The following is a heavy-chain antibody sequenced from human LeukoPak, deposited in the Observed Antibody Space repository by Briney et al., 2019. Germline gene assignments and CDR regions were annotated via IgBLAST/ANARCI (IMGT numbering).Heavy chain of an antibody. CDR3: AKDQVGCSSTSCYEVDY. CDR2: ISGSGGST. Sequence: GGSLRLSCAASGFTFSSYAMSWVRQAPGKGLEWVSAISGSGGSTYYADSVKGQFTISRDNSKNTLYLQMNSLRAEDTAVYYCAKDQVGCSSTSCYEVDYWGQGTLVTVSS. V-gene: IGHV3-23*01. D-gene: IGHD2-2*01. CDR1: GFTFSSYA. J-gene: IGHJ4*02.